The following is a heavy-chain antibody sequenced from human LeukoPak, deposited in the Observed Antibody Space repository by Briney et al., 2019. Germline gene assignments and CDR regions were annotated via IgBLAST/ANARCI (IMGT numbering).Heavy chain of an antibody. CDR2: FGPEDGET. CDR3: ARGVFAPTDYYGMDV. Sequence: ASVKVSCKVSGYTLTELSMHWVRQAPGKGLEWMGGFGPEDGETIYAQKLQGRVTMTTDTSTSTAYMELRSLRSDDTAVYYCARGVFAPTDYYGMDVWGQGTTVTVSS. D-gene: IGHD5/OR15-5a*01. J-gene: IGHJ6*02. CDR1: GYTLTELS. V-gene: IGHV1-24*01.